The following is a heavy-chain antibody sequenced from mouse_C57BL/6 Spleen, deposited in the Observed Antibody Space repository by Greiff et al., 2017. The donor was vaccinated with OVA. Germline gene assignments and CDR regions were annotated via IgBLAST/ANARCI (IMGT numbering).Heavy chain of an antibody. CDR2: LNPSSGYT. J-gene: IGHJ4*01. CDR3: ARRGLGGAMDY. CDR1: GYTFTSYW. Sequence: QVQLKESGAELAKPGASVKLSCKASGYTFTSYWMHWVKQRPGQGLEWIGYLNPSSGYTNFNHTVKDKATLTAEKSSSTAYMQLSSLTYEDSAVDYCARRGLGGAMDYWGQGTSVTVSS. V-gene: IGHV1-7*01. D-gene: IGHD3-1*01.